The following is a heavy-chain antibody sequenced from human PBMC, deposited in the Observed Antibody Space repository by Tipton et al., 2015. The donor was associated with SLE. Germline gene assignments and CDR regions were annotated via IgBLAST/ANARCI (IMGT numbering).Heavy chain of an antibody. D-gene: IGHD6-6*01. CDR1: GGSISSYY. CDR3: AREEAARPGWYFDL. V-gene: IGHV4-59*01. CDR2: IYYSGST. Sequence: TLSLTCTVSGGSISSYYWSWIRQPPGKGLEWIGYIYYSGSTNYNPSLKSRVTISVDTSKNQFSLKLSSVTAADTAVYYCAREEAARPGWYFDLLGRGTLVTVSS. J-gene: IGHJ2*01.